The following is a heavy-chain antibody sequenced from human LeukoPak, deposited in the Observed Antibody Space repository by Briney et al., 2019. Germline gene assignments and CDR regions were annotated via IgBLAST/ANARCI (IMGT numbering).Heavy chain of an antibody. D-gene: IGHD3-22*01. CDR3: ARAGYYDSSGWNY. CDR2: ISSSSTI. Sequence: GGSLRLSCAASGFTFSSYSMNWVRQAPGKGLEWVSYISSSSTIYYADSVKGRFTISRDNAKNSLYLQMNSLRAEDTAVYYCARAGYYDSSGWNYWGQGTLVTVSS. J-gene: IGHJ4*02. V-gene: IGHV3-48*01. CDR1: GFTFSSYS.